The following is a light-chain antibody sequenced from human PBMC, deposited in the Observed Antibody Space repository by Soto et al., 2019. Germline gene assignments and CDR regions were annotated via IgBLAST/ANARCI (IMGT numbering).Light chain of an antibody. CDR1: QGISTW. CDR3: QQYGRYPRT. CDR2: GAS. J-gene: IGKJ1*01. V-gene: IGKV1D-16*01. Sequence: DIQMTQFPSSVSASVGYRVNITCRASQGISTWLAWYQQKPERAPKSLIYGASRVQSGVPPRFTSSGSELDFTLTISGLQPEDVATYYCQQYGRYPRTFGQGTKVEIK.